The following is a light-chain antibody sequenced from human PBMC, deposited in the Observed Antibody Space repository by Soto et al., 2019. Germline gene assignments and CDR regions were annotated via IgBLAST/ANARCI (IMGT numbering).Light chain of an antibody. V-gene: IGKV1-27*01. J-gene: IGKJ5*01. CDR3: QQYNSYWT. CDR1: QGISNY. CDR2: AAS. Sequence: DIQMTQSPSSLSASVGDRVTITFRASQGISNYLVWYQQKPGRVPKVLIHAASTLQSGVPSRFSGSGSGTDFTLTISSLQPEDAATYYCQQYNSYWTFGQGTRLEI.